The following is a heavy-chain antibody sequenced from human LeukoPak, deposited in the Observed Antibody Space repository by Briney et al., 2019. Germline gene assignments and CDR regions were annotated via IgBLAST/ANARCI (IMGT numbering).Heavy chain of an antibody. J-gene: IGHJ3*02. V-gene: IGHV3-48*03. CDR3: ARALPSPLYSGSYADAFDI. CDR1: GFTFSSYE. D-gene: IGHD1-26*01. CDR2: ISPSGSTI. Sequence: GGSLRLSCAASGFTFSSYEMNWVRQAPGKGLEWVSYISPSGSTIYYADSVKGRFTISRDNAKNSLYLQMNSLRAEDTAVYYCARALPSPLYSGSYADAFDIWGQGTMVTVSS.